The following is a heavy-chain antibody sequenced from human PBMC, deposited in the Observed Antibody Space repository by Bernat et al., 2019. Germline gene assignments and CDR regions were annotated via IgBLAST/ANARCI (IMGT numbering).Heavy chain of an antibody. D-gene: IGHD2-2*01. V-gene: IGHV3-23*04. Sequence: EVQLVESGGGLIQPGGSLRLSCAASGFTFSTYVMSWVRQAPGKGLEWVSTVSGSGGSTYYADSVKGRFTISRDKSKNTLYLEMNNLRAEDTAVYYCAKAQTIGSARWSDYWGQGTLVTVSS. J-gene: IGHJ4*02. CDR3: AKAQTIGSARWSDY. CDR2: VSGSGGST. CDR1: GFTFSTYV.